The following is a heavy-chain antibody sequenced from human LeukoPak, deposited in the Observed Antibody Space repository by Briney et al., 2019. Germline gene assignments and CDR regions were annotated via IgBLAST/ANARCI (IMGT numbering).Heavy chain of an antibody. Sequence: GGSLRLSCAASGFTFSSYWMSWVRQAPGKGLEWVANIKQDGSEKYYVDSVKGRFTISRDNAKNSLYLQMNSLRAEDTAVYYCARDQEWELLHFCDYWGQGTLVTVSS. D-gene: IGHD1-26*01. J-gene: IGHJ4*02. CDR2: IKQDGSEK. V-gene: IGHV3-7*01. CDR3: ARDQEWELLHFCDY. CDR1: GFTFSSYW.